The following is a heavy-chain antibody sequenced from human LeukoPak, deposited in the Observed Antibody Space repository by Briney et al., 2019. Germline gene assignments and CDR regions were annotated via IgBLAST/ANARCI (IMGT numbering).Heavy chain of an antibody. Sequence: GASVKVSCKASGYTFSAYYLHWVRQAPGQGLEWMGWTSPYSGKTNYAQKFQDRVTMTIDTSTTTVSMELRSLRSDDTAVYYCARTLADYGGISYYSDNWGQGTQVTVSS. J-gene: IGHJ4*02. V-gene: IGHV1-18*04. CDR1: GYTFSAYY. D-gene: IGHD4-23*01. CDR3: ARTLADYGGISYYSDN. CDR2: TSPYSGKT.